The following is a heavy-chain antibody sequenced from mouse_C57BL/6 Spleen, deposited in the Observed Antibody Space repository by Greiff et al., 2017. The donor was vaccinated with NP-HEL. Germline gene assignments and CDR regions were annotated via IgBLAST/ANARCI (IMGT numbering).Heavy chain of an antibody. D-gene: IGHD1-1*01. CDR3: ASQGTTVVATRYFDV. CDR1: GYTFTDYN. Sequence: VQLQQSGPELVKPGASVKMSCKASGYTFTDYNMHWVKQSHGKSLEWIGYINPNNGGTSDNQKFKGKATLTVNKSSSTAYMELRSLTSEDSAVYYCASQGTTVVATRYFDVWGTGTTVTVSS. CDR2: INPNNGGT. V-gene: IGHV1-22*01. J-gene: IGHJ1*03.